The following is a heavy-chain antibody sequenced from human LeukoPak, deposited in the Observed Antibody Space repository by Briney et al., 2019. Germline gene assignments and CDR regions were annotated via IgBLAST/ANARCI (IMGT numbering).Heavy chain of an antibody. V-gene: IGHV4-39*07. D-gene: IGHD1-26*01. CDR3: AGRSANYYYYYMDV. CDR2: IYYSGST. Sequence: PSETLSLTCTVSGGSISSSSYYWGWIRQPPGKGLEWIGSIYYSGSTYYNPSLKSRVTISVDTSKNQFSLKLSSVTAADTAVYYCAGRSANYYYYYMDVWGKGTTVTVSS. CDR1: GGSISSSSYY. J-gene: IGHJ6*03.